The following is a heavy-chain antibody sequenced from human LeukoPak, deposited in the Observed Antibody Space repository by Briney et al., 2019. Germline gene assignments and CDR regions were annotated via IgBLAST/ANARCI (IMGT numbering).Heavy chain of an antibody. D-gene: IGHD5-12*01. Sequence: GESLKISCKGSGYRFSEYWIAWVRQMPGKGLEWMGTVFPGDSDTRCSPAFKGQVTISADKSIRTAYLQWNNLTASDTAMYYCARHDTGYDMYYFDQWGQGTQVTVSS. V-gene: IGHV5-51*01. CDR3: ARHDTGYDMYYFDQ. CDR1: GYRFSEYW. J-gene: IGHJ4*02. CDR2: VFPGDSDT.